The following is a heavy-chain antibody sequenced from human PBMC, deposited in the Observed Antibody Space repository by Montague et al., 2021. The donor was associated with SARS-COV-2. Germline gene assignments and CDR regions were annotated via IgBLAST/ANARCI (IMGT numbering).Heavy chain of an antibody. V-gene: IGHV4-59*01. CDR1: GDSLTYFY. D-gene: IGHD2-2*01. J-gene: IGHJ4*02. CDR3: VRGATRTFDY. Sequence: SETLSLTCTVSGDSLTYFYWSWIRQSPGKGLEWIGNIFYRGSTNYNPSLKSRVTISVDTSKNQFSLNLTSVTATDTAVYYCVRGATRTFDYWGQGTLVTVSS. CDR2: IFYRGST.